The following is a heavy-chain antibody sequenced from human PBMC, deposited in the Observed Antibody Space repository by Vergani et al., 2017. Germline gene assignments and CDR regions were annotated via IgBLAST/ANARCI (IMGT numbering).Heavy chain of an antibody. Sequence: QVQLVQSGAEVKKPGASVKVSCKASGYTFGDYYMHWVRQVPGQGLEWMGWIKPNTGDTKYAQKFQDRVSMTRDTSISTAYLELSSLRYDDTALYYCARDGARYSGYHDYWGQGTLVTVSS. CDR3: ARDGARYSGYHDY. D-gene: IGHD5-12*01. J-gene: IGHJ4*02. CDR1: GYTFGDYY. V-gene: IGHV1-2*02. CDR2: IKPNTGDT.